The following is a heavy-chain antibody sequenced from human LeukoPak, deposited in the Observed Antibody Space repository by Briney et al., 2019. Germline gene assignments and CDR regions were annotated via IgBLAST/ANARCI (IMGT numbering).Heavy chain of an antibody. CDR2: IKNDGAVK. CDR3: VKDSYSKGDF. V-gene: IGHV3-7*01. J-gene: IGHJ4*02. CDR1: GFTFSYHW. D-gene: IGHD6-13*01. Sequence: GGSLTLSCAASGFTFSYHWMTWVRQAPGKGLEWVASIKNDGAVKNYVDSVKGRFTISRDNAKNSLYLQMNSLRAEDTAVYYCVKDSYSKGDFWGQGVLVTVSS.